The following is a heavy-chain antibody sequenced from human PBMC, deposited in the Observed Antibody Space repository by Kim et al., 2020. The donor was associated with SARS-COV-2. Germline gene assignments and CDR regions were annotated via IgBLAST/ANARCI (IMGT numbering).Heavy chain of an antibody. CDR3: ARAEVGHNAFPI. Sequence: YYPDSVEGRFPSPRDNGKKSLYLQMGSLRAEDTAVYYCARAEVGHNAFPIWGQGTLVTVSS. J-gene: IGHJ3*02. V-gene: IGHV3-11*01. D-gene: IGHD1-26*01.